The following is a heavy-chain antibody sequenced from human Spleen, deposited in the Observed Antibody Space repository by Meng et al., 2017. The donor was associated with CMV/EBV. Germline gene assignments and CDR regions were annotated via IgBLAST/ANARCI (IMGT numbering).Heavy chain of an antibody. CDR1: AFTFNTYW. D-gene: IGHD3/OR15-3a*01. V-gene: IGHV3-53*01. J-gene: IGHJ3*02. Sequence: GESLKISCTASAFTFNTYWMHWVRQAPGKGLEWVSVIYPGGNTKYADSVKGRFTISRDNSKNTLYLQMNSLKAEDTAVYYCARPSVFGHAFDIWGQGTMVTVSS. CDR3: ARPSVFGHAFDI. CDR2: IYPGGNT.